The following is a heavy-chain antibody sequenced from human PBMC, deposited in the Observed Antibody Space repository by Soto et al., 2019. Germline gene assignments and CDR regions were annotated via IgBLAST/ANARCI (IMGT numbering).Heavy chain of an antibody. CDR3: ARASGVYDAFDI. CDR2: INPNNGGT. J-gene: IGHJ3*02. D-gene: IGHD4-17*01. Sequence: ASVKVSCKASGSTFTGYYMHWVRQAPGQGLEWMGWINPNNGGTKYAQKFQGSVTMTRDTSISTAYMELSRLRSDDTAVYYCARASGVYDAFDIWRQGTMVTVSS. V-gene: IGHV1-2*02. CDR1: GSTFTGYY.